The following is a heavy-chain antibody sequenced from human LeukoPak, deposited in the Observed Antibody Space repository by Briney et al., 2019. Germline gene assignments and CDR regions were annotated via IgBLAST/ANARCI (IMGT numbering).Heavy chain of an antibody. Sequence: SETLSLTCAVYGGSFSGYYWSWIRQPPGKGLEWIGEINHSGSTNYNPSLKSRVTMSVDTSKNQFSLKLSSVTAADTAVYYCARDPAYSSSGWFDPWGQGTLVTVSS. CDR1: GGSFSGYY. J-gene: IGHJ5*02. D-gene: IGHD6-6*01. CDR3: ARDPAYSSSGWFDP. V-gene: IGHV4-34*01. CDR2: INHSGST.